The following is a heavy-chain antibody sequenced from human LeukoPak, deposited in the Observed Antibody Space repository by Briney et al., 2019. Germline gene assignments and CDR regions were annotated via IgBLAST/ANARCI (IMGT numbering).Heavy chain of an antibody. Sequence: GGSLRLSCAASGFIFSSNYMSWVRQAPGKGLEWVSVIYSGGATHYADSVKGRFTISRDNSKNTLFLRMNSLRAEDTAVYYCALGRDCSSSSCASDPFDYWGQGTLVTVSS. V-gene: IGHV3-53*01. D-gene: IGHD2-2*01. CDR1: GFIFSSNY. CDR2: IYSGGAT. CDR3: ALGRDCSSSSCASDPFDY. J-gene: IGHJ4*02.